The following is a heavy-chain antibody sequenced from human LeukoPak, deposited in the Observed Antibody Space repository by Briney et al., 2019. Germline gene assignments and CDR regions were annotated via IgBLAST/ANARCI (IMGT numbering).Heavy chain of an antibody. Sequence: PGGPLRLSCAASGFTFSSYSMNWVRQAPGKGLEWVSSISSSSSYIYYADSVKGRFTISRDNAKNSLYLQMNSLRAEDTAVYYCAKEPDIVVVPAAMGSYWGQGTLVTVSS. CDR3: AKEPDIVVVPAAMGSY. J-gene: IGHJ4*02. CDR1: GFTFSSYS. D-gene: IGHD2-2*01. V-gene: IGHV3-21*01. CDR2: ISSSSSYI.